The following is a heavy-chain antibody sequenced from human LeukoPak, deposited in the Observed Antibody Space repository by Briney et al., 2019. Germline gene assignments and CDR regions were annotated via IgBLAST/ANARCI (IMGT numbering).Heavy chain of an antibody. CDR3: ASRWGLIDY. Sequence: SATLSLTCTVSGGSISSSSYYWGWIRQPPGKGLEWIGSIYYSGSTYYNPSLKSRVTISVDTSKNQFSLKLSSVTAADTAVYYCASRWGLIDYWGQGTLVTVSS. D-gene: IGHD7-27*01. CDR1: GGSISSSSYY. CDR2: IYYSGST. J-gene: IGHJ4*02. V-gene: IGHV4-39*01.